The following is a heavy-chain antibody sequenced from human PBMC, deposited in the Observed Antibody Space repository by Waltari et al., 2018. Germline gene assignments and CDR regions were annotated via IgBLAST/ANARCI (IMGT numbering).Heavy chain of an antibody. V-gene: IGHV3-74*01. J-gene: IGHJ4*02. CDR3: VRSGSSTPFDY. D-gene: IGHD6-6*01. Sequence: VQLVESGVGFIQPGWSLRLACAVSGFTLRSYWMHWVRQAPGKGLVWVSRIRGDGSFTSYADSVKGRFTISRDNAKNTLYLQMNSLRAEETAVYYCVRSGSSTPFDYWGQGTLVTVSS. CDR1: GFTLRSYW. CDR2: IRGDGSFT.